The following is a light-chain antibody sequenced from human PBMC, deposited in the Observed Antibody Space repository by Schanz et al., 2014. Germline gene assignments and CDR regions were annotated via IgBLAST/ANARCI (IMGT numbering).Light chain of an antibody. CDR3: CSHTGSSTLYV. CDR2: DVS. J-gene: IGLJ1*01. CDR1: SSDVGGYNY. Sequence: QSALTQPASVSGSPGQSITISCAGTSSDVGGYNYVSWYQHHPGKAPKLMIYDVSNRPSGVSNRFSGSKSGNTASLTISGLQAEDEADYYCCSHTGSSTLYVFGTGTKLTVL. V-gene: IGLV2-14*03.